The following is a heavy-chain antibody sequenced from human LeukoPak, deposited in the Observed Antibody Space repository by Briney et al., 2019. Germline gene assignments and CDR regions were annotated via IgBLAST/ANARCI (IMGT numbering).Heavy chain of an antibody. Sequence: GGSLRLSCAASGFTVSSNYMSWVRQAPGKGLEGVSVIYNDVDTYYADSVKVRFTISRDNSKNTVYLQMNSLRAEDTAVYYCARDSNYSSGMTDFWGQGTLVTVSS. CDR3: ARDSNYSSGMTDF. V-gene: IGHV3-53*01. D-gene: IGHD3-10*01. CDR1: GFTVSSNY. J-gene: IGHJ4*02. CDR2: IYNDVDT.